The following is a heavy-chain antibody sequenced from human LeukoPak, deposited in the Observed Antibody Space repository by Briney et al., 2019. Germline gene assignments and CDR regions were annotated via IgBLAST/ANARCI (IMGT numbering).Heavy chain of an antibody. CDR2: IYYSGNT. V-gene: IGHV4-61*01. J-gene: IGHJ4*02. CDR1: GGSVSSGSFY. D-gene: IGHD6-13*01. Sequence: RASETLSLTCTVSGGSVSSGSFYWSCIRQPPGKGLEWIGYIYYSGNTNYNPSLKSRVTISVDTSKNQFSLKLSSVTAADTAVYYCARATAALYFDYWGQGTLVTVSS. CDR3: ARATAALYFDY.